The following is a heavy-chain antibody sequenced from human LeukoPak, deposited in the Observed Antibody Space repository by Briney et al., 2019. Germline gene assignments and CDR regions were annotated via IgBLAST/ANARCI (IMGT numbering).Heavy chain of an antibody. V-gene: IGHV3-7*01. D-gene: IGHD6-6*01. J-gene: IGHJ4*02. Sequence: GGSLRLSCAASGFTFSNYYMSWVRQAPGKGLEWVANIKQDGSEKYYVDSVKGRFTVSRDNAKNSLFLQMNNLRVEDTAVYYRARDYRSSSGRSIDYWGQGTPVTVSS. CDR1: GFTFSNYY. CDR3: ARDYRSSSGRSIDY. CDR2: IKQDGSEK.